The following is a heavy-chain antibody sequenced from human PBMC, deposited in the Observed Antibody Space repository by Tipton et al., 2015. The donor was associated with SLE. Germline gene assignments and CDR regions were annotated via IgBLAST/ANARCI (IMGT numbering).Heavy chain of an antibody. J-gene: IGHJ4*02. D-gene: IGHD4-11*01. V-gene: IGHV3-64*04. Sequence: SLRLSCSASGFTISSYAMHWFRQPPGKGLEHVSAISSNGGSTYYADSVKGRFTISRDNSKNTLYLQMNSLTAEDTAVYYCATTHMTTGSYEDYWGQGTLVTVSS. CDR3: ATTHMTTGSYEDY. CDR2: ISSNGGST. CDR1: GFTISSYA.